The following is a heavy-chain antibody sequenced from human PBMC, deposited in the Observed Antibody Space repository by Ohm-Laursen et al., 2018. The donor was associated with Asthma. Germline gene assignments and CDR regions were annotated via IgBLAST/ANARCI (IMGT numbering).Heavy chain of an antibody. V-gene: IGHV3-33*01. J-gene: IGHJ4*02. D-gene: IGHD6-6*01. Sequence: SLRLSCSASGFTFSSYGMHWVRQPPGKGLEWVAVIYYDGSNQFYVDSVKGRFTISRDNSKNTLYLQMNSLRAEDTAVYYCVRDIAARRFDYWGQGTLVSVSS. CDR1: GFTFSSYG. CDR2: IYYDGSNQ. CDR3: VRDIAARRFDY.